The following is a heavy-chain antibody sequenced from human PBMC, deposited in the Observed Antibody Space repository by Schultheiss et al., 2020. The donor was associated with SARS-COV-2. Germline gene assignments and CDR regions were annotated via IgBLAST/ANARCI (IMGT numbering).Heavy chain of an antibody. V-gene: IGHV4-61*08. CDR2: IYYSGST. CDR3: AREVYQPGGAWYYYYGMDV. CDR1: GGSISSGGHY. Sequence: SETLSLTCTVSGGSISSGGHYWSWIRQPPGKGLEWIGYIYYSGSTNYNPSLKSRVTISVDTSKNQFSLKLSSVTAADTAVYYCAREVYQPGGAWYYYYGMDVWGQGTTVTVSS. D-gene: IGHD2-2*01. J-gene: IGHJ6*02.